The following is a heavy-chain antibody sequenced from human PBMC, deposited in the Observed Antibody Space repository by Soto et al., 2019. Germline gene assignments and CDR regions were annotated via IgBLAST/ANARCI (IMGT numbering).Heavy chain of an antibody. V-gene: IGHV6-1*01. CDR3: ARALGGDFDY. D-gene: IGHD3-16*01. CDR2: TYYRSKWYN. J-gene: IGHJ4*02. Sequence: QVQLQQSGPGLVKPSQTLSLTCAISGDSVSTNSAVWNWIRQSPSRGLEWLGRTYYRSKWYNDYAVSVKXXIXIXXDTSKNQFSLQLNSVTPEDTAVYYCARALGGDFDYWGQGTLVTVSS. CDR1: GDSVSTNSAV.